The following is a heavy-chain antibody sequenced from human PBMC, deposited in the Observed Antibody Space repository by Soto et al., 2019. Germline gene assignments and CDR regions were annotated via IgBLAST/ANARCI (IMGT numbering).Heavy chain of an antibody. D-gene: IGHD1-7*01. CDR2: IIPILGIA. Sequence: SVKVSCKASGGTFSSYTISWVRQAPGQGLEWMGRIIPILGIANYAQKLQGRVTMTTDTSTSTAYMELRSLRSDDTAVYYCARDDRVWYNWSYSNGMDVWGQGTTVTVSS. CDR3: ARDDRVWYNWSYSNGMDV. CDR1: GGTFSSYT. V-gene: IGHV1-69*04. J-gene: IGHJ6*02.